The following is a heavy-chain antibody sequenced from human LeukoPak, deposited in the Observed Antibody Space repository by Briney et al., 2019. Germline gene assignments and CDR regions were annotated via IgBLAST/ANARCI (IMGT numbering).Heavy chain of an antibody. CDR1: GFTVSSNY. D-gene: IGHD3-10*01. CDR2: IYSDSGGST. V-gene: IGHV3-66*01. J-gene: IGHJ4*02. CDR3: ARDLWSGSGSYLFYY. Sequence: GGSLRLSCAASGFTVSSNYMSWVRQAPGKGLEWVSVIYSDSGGSTYYADSVKGRFTMSRDNSRNTLYLHMNSLRAEDTAVYYCARDLWSGSGSYLFYYWGQGTLVTVSS.